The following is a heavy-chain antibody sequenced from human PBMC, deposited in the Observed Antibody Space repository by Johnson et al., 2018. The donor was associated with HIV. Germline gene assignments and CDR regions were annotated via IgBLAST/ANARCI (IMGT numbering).Heavy chain of an antibody. CDR1: GFTFSNAW. CDR3: ARARTVVIARPDAFDI. D-gene: IGHD2-21*01. CDR2: IRYDGSNK. Sequence: QVQLVESGGGLVKPGGSLRLSCAASGFTFSNAWMSWVRQAPGKGLEWVAFIRYDGSNKYYADSVKGRFTISRDNSKNTLYLQMNSLRAEDTAVYYCARARTVVIARPDAFDIWGQGTMVTVSS. V-gene: IGHV3-30*02. J-gene: IGHJ3*02.